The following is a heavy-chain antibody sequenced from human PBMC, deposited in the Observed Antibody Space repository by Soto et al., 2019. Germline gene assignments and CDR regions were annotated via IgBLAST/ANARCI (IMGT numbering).Heavy chain of an antibody. Sequence: SETLSLTCAVYGGSFSGYYWSWIRQPPGKGLEWIGEINHSGSTNYNPSLKSRVTISVDTSKNQFSLKLSSVTAADTAVYYCARAGRGYSYGYTKKNWFDPWGQGTLVTVSS. CDR1: GGSFSGYY. CDR3: ARAGRGYSYGYTKKNWFDP. V-gene: IGHV4-34*01. D-gene: IGHD5-18*01. CDR2: INHSGST. J-gene: IGHJ5*02.